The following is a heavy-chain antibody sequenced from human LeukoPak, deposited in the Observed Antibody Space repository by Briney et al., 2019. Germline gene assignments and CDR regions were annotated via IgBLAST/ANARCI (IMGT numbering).Heavy chain of an antibody. D-gene: IGHD3-10*01. J-gene: IGHJ4*02. V-gene: IGHV4-39*01. Sequence: SETLSLTCSVSGGSISSSSYYWGWIRQPPGKGLEWIGSIYYSGSTYYNPSLKSRVTISVDTSENQFSLRLSSVTAADTAVYYRARRVGSFDYWGQGTLVTVSS. CDR1: GGSISSSSYY. CDR3: ARRVGSFDY. CDR2: IYYSGST.